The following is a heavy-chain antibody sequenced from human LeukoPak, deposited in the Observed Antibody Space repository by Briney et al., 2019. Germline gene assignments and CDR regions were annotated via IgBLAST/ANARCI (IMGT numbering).Heavy chain of an antibody. CDR2: IYPGDSDT. D-gene: IGHD1-26*01. V-gene: IGHV5-51*01. CDR1: GYSFTSYW. Sequence: GESLKISCKGSGYSFTSYWIGWVRQMPGKGLEWMGIIYPGDSDTSYSPSFQGQVTISADKSISTAYLQWSSLKASDTAMYYCARLPGIVGATNYFDYWGQGTLVTVSS. J-gene: IGHJ4*02. CDR3: ARLPGIVGATNYFDY.